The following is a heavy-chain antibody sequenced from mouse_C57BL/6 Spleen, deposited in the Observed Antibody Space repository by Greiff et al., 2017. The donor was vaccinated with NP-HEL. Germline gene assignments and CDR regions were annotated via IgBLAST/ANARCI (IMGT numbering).Heavy chain of an antibody. CDR1: GFTFSSYG. J-gene: IGHJ2*01. CDR3: ARHPDYGSSPDY. D-gene: IGHD1-1*01. Sequence: EVHLVESGGDLVKPGGSLKLSCAASGFTFSSYGMSWVRQTPDKRLEWVATISSGGSYTYYPDSVKGRFTISRDNAKNTLYLQMSSLKSEDTAMYYCARHPDYGSSPDYWGQGTTLTVSS. V-gene: IGHV5-6*01. CDR2: ISSGGSYT.